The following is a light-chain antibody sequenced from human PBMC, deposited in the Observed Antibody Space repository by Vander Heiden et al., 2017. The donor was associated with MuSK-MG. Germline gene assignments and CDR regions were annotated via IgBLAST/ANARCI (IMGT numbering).Light chain of an antibody. Sequence: AIQMTQSPSSLSASVGDRVTITCRASQGIRNDLGWYQQKPGKAPKLLIYAASSLQRGVKSRFSGSGDGTDFTLTISSRQPEDFAAYYCLQEDNYHRIYTFGQGTKMEIK. CDR1: QGIRND. CDR2: AAS. V-gene: IGKV1-6*01. CDR3: LQEDNYHRIYT. J-gene: IGKJ2*01.